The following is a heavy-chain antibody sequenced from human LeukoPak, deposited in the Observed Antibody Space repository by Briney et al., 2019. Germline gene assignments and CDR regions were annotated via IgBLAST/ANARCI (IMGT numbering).Heavy chain of an antibody. D-gene: IGHD6-13*01. CDR2: IYTSGST. J-gene: IGHJ4*02. Sequence: SQTLSLTCTVSGGSISGGSYYWSWIRQPAGKGLEWIGRIYTSGSTNYNPSLKSRVTISVDTSKNQFSLKLSSVAAADTAVYYCARHLRFYSSNWRTRSGFDYWGQGTLVTVSS. V-gene: IGHV4-61*02. CDR1: GGSISGGSYY. CDR3: ARHLRFYSSNWRTRSGFDY.